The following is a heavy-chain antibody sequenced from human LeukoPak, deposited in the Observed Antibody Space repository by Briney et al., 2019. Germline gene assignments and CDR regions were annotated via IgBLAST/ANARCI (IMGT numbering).Heavy chain of an antibody. CDR1: GFTFSDYY. CDR3: ASWAGNAQSDSWTGPFDY. CDR2: SGSGRST. J-gene: IGHJ4*02. Sequence: GGSLRLSCAASGFTFSDYYMSWIRQAPGKGLEWVSYSGSGRSTFYADSVKGRFTISRDNAKNLLYLQMSSLRVEDTAVYYCASWAGNAQSDSWTGPFDYWGQGTLVTVS. V-gene: IGHV3-69-1*01. D-gene: IGHD3/OR15-3a*01.